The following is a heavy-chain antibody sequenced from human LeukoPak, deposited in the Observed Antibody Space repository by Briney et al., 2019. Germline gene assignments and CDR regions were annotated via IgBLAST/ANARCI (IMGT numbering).Heavy chain of an antibody. V-gene: IGHV3-21*01. J-gene: IGHJ4*02. CDR1: GFTFSSYS. CDR3: ARDRGGKGTSDY. Sequence: GGSLSLSCAASGFTFSSYSMNWVRQAPGKGLEWVSSIGSSSSYIYYADSVKGRFTISRDNAKNSLYLQMNSLRAEDTAVYYCARDRGGKGTSDYWGQGTLVTVSS. D-gene: IGHD1-14*01. CDR2: IGSSSSYI.